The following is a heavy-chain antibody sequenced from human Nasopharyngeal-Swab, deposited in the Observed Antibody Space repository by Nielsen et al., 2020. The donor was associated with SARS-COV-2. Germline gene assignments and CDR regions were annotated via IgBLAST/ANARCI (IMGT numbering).Heavy chain of an antibody. CDR2: IYYSEST. CDR3: ARDPAGYCSSTSCSFGYGMDV. V-gene: IGHV4-39*07. CDR1: GGSISSSSYY. D-gene: IGHD2-2*01. Sequence: SETLSLTCTVSGGSISSSSYYWGWIRQPPGKGLEWIGRIYYSESTYYNPSLKSRVTISVDTSQNQFSLKLSSVTAADTAVYYCARDPAGYCSSTSCSFGYGMDVWGQGTTVTVSS. J-gene: IGHJ6*02.